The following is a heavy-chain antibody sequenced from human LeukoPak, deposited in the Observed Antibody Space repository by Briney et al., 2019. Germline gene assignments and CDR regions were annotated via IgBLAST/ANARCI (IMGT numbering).Heavy chain of an antibody. CDR2: IHPGDSHT. CDR1: GYSFSTYW. D-gene: IGHD2-2*01. J-gene: IGHJ2*01. Sequence: LGESLKISCKGSGYSFSTYWIGWVRQMPGKGLEWMGIIHPGDSHTWYSPSFQGQVTISADKSISMAYLQWSSLKASDTAMYFCARQPGMTAKSWYFDLWGRGTLVTVSS. V-gene: IGHV5-51*01. CDR3: ARQPGMTAKSWYFDL.